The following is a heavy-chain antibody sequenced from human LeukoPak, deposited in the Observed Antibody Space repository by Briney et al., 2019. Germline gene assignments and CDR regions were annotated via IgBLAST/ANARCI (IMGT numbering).Heavy chain of an antibody. CDR2: ISYDGSNK. Sequence: GGSLRLSCAASGFTFSSYGMHWVRQAPGKGLEWVAVISYDGSNKYYADSVKGRFTISRDNSKNTVYLQMNSLRAEDTAVYYCARDYYASGSVGRFDPWGQGTLVTVSS. D-gene: IGHD3-10*01. CDR1: GFTFSSYG. V-gene: IGHV3-30*03. J-gene: IGHJ5*02. CDR3: ARDYYASGSVGRFDP.